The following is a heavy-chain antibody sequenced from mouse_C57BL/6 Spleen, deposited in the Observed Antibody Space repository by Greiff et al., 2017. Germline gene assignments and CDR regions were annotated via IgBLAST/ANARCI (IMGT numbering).Heavy chain of an antibody. Sequence: EVQRVESGEGLVKPGGSLKLSCAASGFTFSSYAMSWVRQTPEKRLEWAAYISSGGDYIYYADTVKGRFTISRDNARNTLYLQMSSLKSEDTAMYYCTRDLYYSNYEALYWYFDVWGTGTTVTVSS. CDR2: ISSGGDYI. V-gene: IGHV5-9-1*02. J-gene: IGHJ1*03. D-gene: IGHD2-5*01. CDR3: TRDLYYSNYEALYWYFDV. CDR1: GFTFSSYA.